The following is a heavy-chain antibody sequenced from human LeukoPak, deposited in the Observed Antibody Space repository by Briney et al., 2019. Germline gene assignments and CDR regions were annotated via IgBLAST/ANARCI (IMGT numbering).Heavy chain of an antibody. CDR3: ARDPPPEDGNNAFDI. V-gene: IGHV4-31*03. CDR2: IYYSGST. J-gene: IGHJ3*02. Sequence: PSQTLSLTCTVSGGSISSGGYYWSWIRQHPGKGLEWIGYIYYSGSTYYNPSLKSRVTISVDTSKNQFSLKLSFVTAADTAVYYCARDPPPEDGNNAFDIWGQGTMVTVSS. D-gene: IGHD5-24*01. CDR1: GGSISSGGYY.